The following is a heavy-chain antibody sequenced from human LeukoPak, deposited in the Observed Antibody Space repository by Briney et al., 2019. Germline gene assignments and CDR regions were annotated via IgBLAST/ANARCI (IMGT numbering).Heavy chain of an antibody. CDR1: GFTVSSNY. J-gene: IGHJ4*02. CDR3: AGDRWVGGYDYFDY. CDR2: IYSGGST. D-gene: IGHD5-12*01. Sequence: GGSLRLSCAASGFTVSSNYMSWVRQAPGKGLEWVSVIYSGGSTYYADSVKGRFTISRDNSKNTLYLQMNSLRAEDTAVYYCAGDRWVGGYDYFDYWGQGTLVTVSS. V-gene: IGHV3-66*02.